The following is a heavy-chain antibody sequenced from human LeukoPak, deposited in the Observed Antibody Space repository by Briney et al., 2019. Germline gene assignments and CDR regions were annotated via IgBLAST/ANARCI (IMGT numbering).Heavy chain of an antibody. CDR3: ARPAFGVVPYYYYGMDV. CDR1: GFTFSDYY. CDR2: ISSSGSTI. Sequence: KPGGSLRLSCAASGFTFSDYYMSWIRQAPGKELEWVSYISSSGSTIYYADSVKGRFTISRDNAKNSLYLQMNSLRAEDTAVYYCARPAFGVVPYYYYGMDVWGQGTTVTVSS. J-gene: IGHJ6*02. D-gene: IGHD3-3*01. V-gene: IGHV3-11*01.